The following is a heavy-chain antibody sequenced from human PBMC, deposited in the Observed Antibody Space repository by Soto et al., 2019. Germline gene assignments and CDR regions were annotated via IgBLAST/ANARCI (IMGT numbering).Heavy chain of an antibody. D-gene: IGHD3-3*01. V-gene: IGHV3-7*01. CDR3: ARDIREEGLTIFGVRYNYYMDV. J-gene: IGHJ6*03. Sequence: PGGSLRLSCAASGFTFNRYWMSWVRQAPGKGLEWVANIKQDGSEKYYVDSVKGRFTISRDNAKNSLFLQMNSLRAEDTAVYYCARDIREEGLTIFGVRYNYYMDVWGKGTTVTVSS. CDR2: IKQDGSEK. CDR1: GFTFNRYW.